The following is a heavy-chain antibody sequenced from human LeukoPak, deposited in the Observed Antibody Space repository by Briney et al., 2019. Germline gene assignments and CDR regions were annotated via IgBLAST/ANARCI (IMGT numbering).Heavy chain of an antibody. V-gene: IGHV1-2*02. CDR2: INPNSGGT. D-gene: IGHD6-19*01. CDR1: GYTFTGYY. J-gene: IGHJ6*03. CDR3: ARYVSSGWYFSYYYYMDV. Sequence: ASVKVSCKASGYTFTGYYIHWVRQAPGQGLEWMGWINPNSGGTNYAQKLQGRVTMTTDTSTSTAYMELRSLRSDDTAVYYCARYVSSGWYFSYYYYMDVWGKGTTVTVSS.